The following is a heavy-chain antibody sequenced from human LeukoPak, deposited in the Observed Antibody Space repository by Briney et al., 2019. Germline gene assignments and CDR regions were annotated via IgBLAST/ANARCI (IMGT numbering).Heavy chain of an antibody. V-gene: IGHV4-4*07. D-gene: IGHD2-15*01. CDR2: IYTRGST. J-gene: IGHJ3*02. Sequence: PSETLSLTCTVSGGSINNYYWSWIRQPAGKGLEWIGRIYTRGSTNYNPSLKSRVTMSVDKSKNPFSLKLSSVTAADTAVYYCARGRYCSADICPGGDAFDIWGQGTMVSVSS. CDR3: ARGRYCSADICPGGDAFDI. CDR1: GGSINNYY.